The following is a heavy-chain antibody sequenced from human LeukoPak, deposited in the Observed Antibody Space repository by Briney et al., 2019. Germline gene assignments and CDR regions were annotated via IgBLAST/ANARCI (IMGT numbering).Heavy chain of an antibody. D-gene: IGHD2-15*01. CDR2: INGGSSDT. J-gene: IGHJ5*02. CDR3: ARRGTTYCTVDSCHPNWFDP. V-gene: IGHV3-11*03. CDR1: GFTFSDYY. Sequence: GGTLRLSRAASGFTFSDYYMTWMPQAPGRGLEWMSYINGGSSDTKCADSVKGRFPISRDNAKNSLYLLMNSLRAEDTAVYYCARRGTTYCTVDSCHPNWFDPWGQGTLVTVSS.